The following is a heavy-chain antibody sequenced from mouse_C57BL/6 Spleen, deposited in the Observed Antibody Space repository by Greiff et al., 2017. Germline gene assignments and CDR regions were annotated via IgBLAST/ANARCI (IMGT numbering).Heavy chain of an antibody. CDR2: IDPSDSET. CDR1: GYTFTSYW. V-gene: IGHV1-52*01. Sequence: QVQLQQPGAELVRPGSSVKLSCTASGYTFTSYWMHWVKQRPIQGLEWIGNIDPSDSETPYNQKFKVKATLTVDKSSNTAYMQLSSLTTEDSSVYYCARDSNDEAMEYRGQGTSVTFSS. CDR3: ARDSNDEAMEY. D-gene: IGHD2-12*01. J-gene: IGHJ4*01.